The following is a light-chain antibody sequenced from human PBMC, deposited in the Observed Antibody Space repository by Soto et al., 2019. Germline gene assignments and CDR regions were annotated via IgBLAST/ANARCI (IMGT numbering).Light chain of an antibody. CDR1: QSVGSY. Sequence: VLTQSPANLSLSPGESAALSCRASQSVGSYLAWLQQVPGQAPRLLIYDATNRANGIPAKFRGSGSGTDFTLTISSLEPEDFALYFCLQRASWPHTFGPGTKLDIK. CDR3: LQRASWPHT. J-gene: IGKJ3*01. V-gene: IGKV3-11*01. CDR2: DAT.